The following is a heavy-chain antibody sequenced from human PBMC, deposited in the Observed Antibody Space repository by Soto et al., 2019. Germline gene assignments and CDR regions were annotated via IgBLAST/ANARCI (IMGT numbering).Heavy chain of an antibody. Sequence: QITLNESGPTQVKPRQTLTLTCTFSGFSLTTSGVGVGWIRQSPGKAPEWLALIYWDDDKRYSPSLKSRLTITKDTSKNQVVLTMADLEPAETATYYCAHRVLRTVFGLVTTTAIYFDFWGQGTPVAVSS. CDR3: AHRVLRTVFGLVTTTAIYFDF. CDR2: IYWDDDK. V-gene: IGHV2-5*02. D-gene: IGHD3-3*01. J-gene: IGHJ4*02. CDR1: GFSLTTSGVG.